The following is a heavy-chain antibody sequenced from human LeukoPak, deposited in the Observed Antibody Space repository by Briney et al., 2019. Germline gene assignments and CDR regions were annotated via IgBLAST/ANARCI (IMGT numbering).Heavy chain of an antibody. Sequence: SETLSLTCTVSGGSVSSGSYYWSWIRQPPGKGLEWIGYIYYSGRTYYNPSLKSRVTISADTSKNQLSLKLSSVTAADTAVYYCTRQEAATATSFYGMDAWGLGTTVTVSS. V-gene: IGHV4-61*01. D-gene: IGHD2-21*02. CDR1: GGSVSSGSYY. J-gene: IGHJ6*02. CDR3: TRQEAATATSFYGMDA. CDR2: IYYSGRT.